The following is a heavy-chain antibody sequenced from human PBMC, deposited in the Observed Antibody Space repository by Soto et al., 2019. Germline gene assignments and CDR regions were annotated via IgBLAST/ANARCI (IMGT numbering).Heavy chain of an antibody. J-gene: IGHJ1*01. Sequence: QVQLQESGPGLVKPSQTLSLTCTVSGGSISSGEYYWSWLRQPPGKGLEWIGFMYSSGSTHHNPSLKSRVTISLDTSKNQFSLRLSSVTAADTAVYYCARYGGNFPQYFQHWGQGTLVTVSS. CDR2: MYSSGST. CDR1: GGSISSGEYY. V-gene: IGHV4-30-4*01. CDR3: ARYGGNFPQYFQH. D-gene: IGHD2-21*02.